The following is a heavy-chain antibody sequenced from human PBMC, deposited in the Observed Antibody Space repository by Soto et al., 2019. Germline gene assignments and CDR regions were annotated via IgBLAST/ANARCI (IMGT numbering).Heavy chain of an antibody. D-gene: IGHD3-22*01. V-gene: IGHV4-59*01. J-gene: IGHJ4*02. Sequence: SETLSLTCTVYGGSISSYYWSWIRQPPGKGLEWIGYIYYSESTNYKHSLKSRVTISVDTSKNQFSLKLSSVTAADTAVYYCASDSRGYDYWGKRTLVIASS. CDR1: GGSISSYY. CDR3: ASDSRGYDY. CDR2: IYYSEST.